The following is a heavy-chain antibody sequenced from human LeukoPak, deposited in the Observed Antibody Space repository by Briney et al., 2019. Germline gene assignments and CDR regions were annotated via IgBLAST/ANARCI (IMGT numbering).Heavy chain of an antibody. J-gene: IGHJ4*02. CDR2: ISGSGGST. CDR1: GFTFGSYT. CDR3: ATPRRTAPLAY. V-gene: IGHV3-23*01. Sequence: GGSLRLSCAASGFTFGSYTVTWGRQAPGKGQELVSSISGSGGSTYYADPVKGRFTISRDNSRTTLYRRMNSLRVGDRAVYYCATPRRTAPLAYWGQGTLVTASS. D-gene: IGHD1-1*01.